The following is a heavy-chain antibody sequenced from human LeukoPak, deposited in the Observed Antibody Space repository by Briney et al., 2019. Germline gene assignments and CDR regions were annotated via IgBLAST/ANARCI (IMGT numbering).Heavy chain of an antibody. V-gene: IGHV3-21*01. J-gene: IGHJ4*02. Sequence: GGSLRLSCAASGFTFSSYSMNWVRQAPGKGLEWVSSISSSSSYIYYADSVKGRFTISRDNAKSSLYLQMNSLRAEDTAVYYCASLIPMVRGVISGDDYWGQGTLVTVSS. D-gene: IGHD3-10*01. CDR1: GFTFSSYS. CDR3: ASLIPMVRGVISGDDY. CDR2: ISSSSSYI.